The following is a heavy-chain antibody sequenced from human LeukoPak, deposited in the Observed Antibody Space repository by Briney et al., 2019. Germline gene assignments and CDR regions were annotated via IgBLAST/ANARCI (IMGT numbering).Heavy chain of an antibody. J-gene: IGHJ6*02. Sequence: GRSLRLSCAASGFTFSSYAMHRVRQAPGKGLEWVAVISYDGSNKYYADSVKGRFTISRDNSKNTLYLQMNSLRAEDTAVYYCAREYSSAPYYYGMDVWGQGTTVTVSS. CDR2: ISYDGSNK. V-gene: IGHV3-30-3*01. D-gene: IGHD6-25*01. CDR1: GFTFSSYA. CDR3: AREYSSAPYYYGMDV.